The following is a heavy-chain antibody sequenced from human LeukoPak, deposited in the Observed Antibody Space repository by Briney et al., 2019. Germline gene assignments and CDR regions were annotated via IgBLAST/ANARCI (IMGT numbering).Heavy chain of an antibody. D-gene: IGHD7-27*01. CDR1: GFTFDEYA. CDR2: ISWNSGSK. J-gene: IGHJ4*02. CDR3: TREAPASGDDY. V-gene: IGHV3-9*01. Sequence: GRSLRLSCAASGFTFDEYAMHWVRQAPGKGLEWVSGISWNSGSKGYAGSVKGRFTISRDNAKNSLYLQMNSLRAEDTAVYYCTREAPASGDDYWGQGTLVTVSS.